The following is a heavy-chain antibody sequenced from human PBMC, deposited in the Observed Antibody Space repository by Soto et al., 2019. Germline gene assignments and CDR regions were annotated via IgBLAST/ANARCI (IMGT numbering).Heavy chain of an antibody. Sequence: SETLSLTCTVSGGSFSSGDYYWSWIRQPPGKGLEWIGYIYYTGSTYYHPSLKSRVTMSVDTSKNQFSLRLSSVTAADTAVYYCARVPAAGNSDYFDSWGQGTLVTVS. CDR1: GGSFSSGDYY. V-gene: IGHV4-30-4*01. CDR2: IYYTGST. J-gene: IGHJ4*02. CDR3: ARVPAAGNSDYFDS. D-gene: IGHD6-13*01.